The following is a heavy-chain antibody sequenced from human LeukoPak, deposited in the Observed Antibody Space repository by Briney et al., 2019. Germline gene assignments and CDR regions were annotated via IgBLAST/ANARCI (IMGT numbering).Heavy chain of an antibody. J-gene: IGHJ4*02. D-gene: IGHD3-22*01. Sequence: PGGSLRLSCAASGFTFSSHWMDWVRQAPGEGVGWVANIKQDGSEKYYVDSVKGRFTISRDNAKNSLYLQMNSLRAEDTAVYYCALGVVITFFDYWGQGTLVTVSS. CDR3: ALGVVITFFDY. CDR2: IKQDGSEK. V-gene: IGHV3-7*02. CDR1: GFTFSSHW.